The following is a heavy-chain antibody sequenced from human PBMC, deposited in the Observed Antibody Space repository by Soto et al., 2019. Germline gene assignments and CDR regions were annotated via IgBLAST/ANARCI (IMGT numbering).Heavy chain of an antibody. Sequence: QVQLVESGGGVVQPGRSLRLSCAASRFPFSNYAMHWVRQAPGKGLEWVALISYDGSNKYYADSVKGRFTISRDNSKKTLYLQMNSLRAEDTAVFYCAREVEGLDYWGQGALVTVSS. CDR1: RFPFSNYA. CDR3: AREVEGLDY. CDR2: ISYDGSNK. D-gene: IGHD2-21*01. J-gene: IGHJ4*02. V-gene: IGHV3-30-3*01.